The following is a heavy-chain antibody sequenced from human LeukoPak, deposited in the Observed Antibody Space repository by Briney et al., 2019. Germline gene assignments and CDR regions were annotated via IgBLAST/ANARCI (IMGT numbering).Heavy chain of an antibody. J-gene: IGHJ4*02. D-gene: IGHD2-2*01. V-gene: IGHV3-30-3*01. CDR3: ARDEYLWVVIQLGLFDY. CDR2: ISSDGNNK. Sequence: GGSLRLSCAASGFTFSSYAMHWVRQAPGKGLEWVAVISSDGNNKYYADSVKGRFTISRDNSKNTLYLQMNSLRAEDTAVYYCARDEYLWVVIQLGLFDYWGQGTLVTVSS. CDR1: GFTFSSYA.